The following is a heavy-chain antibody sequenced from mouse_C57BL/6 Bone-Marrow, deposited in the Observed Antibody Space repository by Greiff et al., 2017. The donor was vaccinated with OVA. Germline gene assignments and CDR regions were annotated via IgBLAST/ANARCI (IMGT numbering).Heavy chain of an antibody. V-gene: IGHV1-82*01. J-gene: IGHJ3*01. CDR3: ARAYGSSSFAY. CDR2: IYPGDGDT. Sequence: QVQLKESGPELVKPGASVKISCKASGYAFSSSWMNWVKQRPGKGLEWIGRIYPGDGDTNYNGKFKGKATLTADKSSSTAYMQLSSLTSEDSAVYFCARAYGSSSFAYWGQGTLVTVSA. CDR1: GYAFSSSW. D-gene: IGHD1-1*01.